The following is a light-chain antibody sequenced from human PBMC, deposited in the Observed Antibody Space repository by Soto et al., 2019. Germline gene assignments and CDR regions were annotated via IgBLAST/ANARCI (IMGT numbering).Light chain of an antibody. Sequence: QSVLTQAASVSGSPGQSISISCTGTSSDVGGYNYVSWYQQHPGKAPKLMIYDVSNRPSGVSDRFSGSKSGNTASLTISGLQAEDEADYYCSSYTSSTTRVVFGEGTKLTVL. CDR3: SSYTSSTTRVV. CDR1: SSDVGGYNY. J-gene: IGLJ2*01. V-gene: IGLV2-14*01. CDR2: DVS.